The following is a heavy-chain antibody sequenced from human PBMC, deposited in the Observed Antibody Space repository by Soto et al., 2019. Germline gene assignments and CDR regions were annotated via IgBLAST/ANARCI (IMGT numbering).Heavy chain of an antibody. CDR1: GGSISSGGYY. Sequence: QVQLQESGPGLVKPSQTLSLTCTVPGGSISSGGYYWSWIRQHPGKGLEWIGYIYYSGSTYYNPSLKSRVTISVDTSKNQFSLKLSSVTAADTAVYYCAREQLVRGYYYYGMDVWGQGTTVTVSS. D-gene: IGHD6-13*01. J-gene: IGHJ6*02. CDR2: IYYSGST. V-gene: IGHV4-31*03. CDR3: AREQLVRGYYYYGMDV.